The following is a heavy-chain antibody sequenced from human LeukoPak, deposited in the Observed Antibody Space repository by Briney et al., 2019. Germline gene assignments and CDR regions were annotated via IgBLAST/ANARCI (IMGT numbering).Heavy chain of an antibody. V-gene: IGHV1-18*01. CDR3: AVYYDFWSGYLS. Sequence: ASVKVSCKASGYTFTSYGISWVRQAPGQGLEWMGWISAYNGNTNYAQKLQGRVTMTTDTSTSTAYMELRSPRSDDTAVYYCAVYYDFWSGYLSWGQGTLVTVSS. CDR2: ISAYNGNT. D-gene: IGHD3-3*01. J-gene: IGHJ5*02. CDR1: GYTFTSYG.